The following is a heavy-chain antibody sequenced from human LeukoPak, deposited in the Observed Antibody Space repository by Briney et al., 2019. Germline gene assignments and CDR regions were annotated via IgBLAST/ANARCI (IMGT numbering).Heavy chain of an antibody. D-gene: IGHD5-18*01. CDR2: INPNSGGT. CDR3: ARVDTADY. J-gene: IGHJ4*02. Sequence: ASLKVSCKASRYALTSYGITCVRQAPGQRLEWMARINPNSGGTNYAQKFQGRVTMTRDTSISKAYMELGRLRSDDTAVYYCARVDTADYWGQGTLVTVSS. V-gene: IGHV1-2*06. CDR1: RYALTSYG.